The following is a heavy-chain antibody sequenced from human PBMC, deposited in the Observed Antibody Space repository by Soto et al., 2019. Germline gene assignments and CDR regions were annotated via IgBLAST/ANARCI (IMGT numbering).Heavy chain of an antibody. CDR1: GFTFSSYA. D-gene: IGHD6-19*01. Sequence: PGGSLRLSCAASGFTFSSYAMSWVRKAPGKGLEWVSAISGSGGSTYYADSVKGRFTISRDNSKNTLYLQMNSLRAEDTAVYYCAKGCGFPGRRGSSGWYWFDYWGQGTLVTVS. CDR2: ISGSGGST. J-gene: IGHJ4*02. V-gene: IGHV3-23*01. CDR3: AKGCGFPGRRGSSGWYWFDY.